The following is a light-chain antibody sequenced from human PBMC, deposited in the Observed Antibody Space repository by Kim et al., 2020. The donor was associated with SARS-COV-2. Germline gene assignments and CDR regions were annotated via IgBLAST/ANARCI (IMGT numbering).Light chain of an antibody. V-gene: IGKV1-12*01. CDR3: QQALKWPCT. CDR2: VAS. Sequence: DIQMTQSPSSVSASVGDRVTITCRASEGISNWLAWYQQKPGKAPNLLIYVASTLESAVPSRFSGSGSGTDFTLTINSLQPEDFATYCCQQALKWPCTFGPGAPMESK. CDR1: EGISNW. J-gene: IGKJ5*01.